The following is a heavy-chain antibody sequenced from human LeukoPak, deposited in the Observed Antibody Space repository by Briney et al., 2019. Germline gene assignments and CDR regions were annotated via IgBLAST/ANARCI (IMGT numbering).Heavy chain of an antibody. Sequence: SETLSLTCTVSGGSISSYYWGWIRQPPGKGLEWIGSIYHSGSTYYNPSLKSRVTISVDTSKNQFSLKLSSVTAADTAVYYCARGRVDIVVVVAATDWFDPWGQGTLVTVSS. CDR1: GGSISSYY. V-gene: IGHV4-38-2*02. CDR2: IYHSGST. CDR3: ARGRVDIVVVVAATDWFDP. D-gene: IGHD2-15*01. J-gene: IGHJ5*02.